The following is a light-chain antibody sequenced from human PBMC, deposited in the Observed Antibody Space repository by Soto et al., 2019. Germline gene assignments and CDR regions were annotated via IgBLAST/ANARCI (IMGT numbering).Light chain of an antibody. CDR2: EVT. CDR1: SSDVGRYNT. J-gene: IGLJ1*01. V-gene: IGLV2-14*01. CDR3: NSLCVSQLYV. Sequence: QSVLTQPASVSGSPGQTITISCTGSSSDVGRYNTVSWYQHHPGKAPKLIIYEVTHRPSGVSYRFSASKSGNTASLTLSGLQADDEADYYCNSLCVSQLYVFGSGTKVT.